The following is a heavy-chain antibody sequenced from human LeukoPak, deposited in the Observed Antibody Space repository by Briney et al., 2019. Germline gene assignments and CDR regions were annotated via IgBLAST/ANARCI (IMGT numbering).Heavy chain of an antibody. D-gene: IGHD3-22*01. J-gene: IGHJ4*02. Sequence: SVKVSCKASGFTFTSSAMQWVRQARGQRLEWIGWIVVGSGNTNYAQKFQERVTITRDMSTSTAYTELTSLRSEDTAVYYCAADLNYYDSSGSGDYWGQGTLVTVSS. CDR1: GFTFTSSA. CDR3: AADLNYYDSSGSGDY. CDR2: IVVGSGNT. V-gene: IGHV1-58*02.